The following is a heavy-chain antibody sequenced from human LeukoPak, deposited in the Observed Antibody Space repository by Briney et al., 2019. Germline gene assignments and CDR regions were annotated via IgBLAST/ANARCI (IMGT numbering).Heavy chain of an antibody. V-gene: IGHV1-69*02. CDR1: GGTFSSYT. Sequence: SVKVSCKASGGTFSSYTISWVRQAPGQGLEWMGRIIPILGIANYAQKFQGRVTITADKSTSTAYMELSSLRSEDMAVYYCARVRRLYYDILTGSEDAFDIWGQGTMVTVSS. J-gene: IGHJ3*02. CDR2: IIPILGIA. CDR3: ARVRRLYYDILTGSEDAFDI. D-gene: IGHD3-9*01.